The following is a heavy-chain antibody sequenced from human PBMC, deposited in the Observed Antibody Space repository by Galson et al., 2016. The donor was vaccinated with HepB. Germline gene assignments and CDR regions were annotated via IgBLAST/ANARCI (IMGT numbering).Heavy chain of an antibody. CDR1: GYTFSSYG. D-gene: IGHD4-17*01. V-gene: IGHV1-18*01. CDR2: IRASNGEA. CDR3: ARDLEVAYAPGAY. J-gene: IGHJ4*02. Sequence: SVKVSCKASGYTFSSYGITWVRQAPGQGLEWMGWIRASNGEANFAQKFQGRVTMTTDTSTSTVYMELRSLNSDDTAVYYCARDLEVAYAPGAYWGQGTLVTVSS.